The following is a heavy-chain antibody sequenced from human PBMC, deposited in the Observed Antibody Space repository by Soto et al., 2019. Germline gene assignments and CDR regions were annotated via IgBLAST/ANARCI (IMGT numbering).Heavy chain of an antibody. CDR3: ARDDILTIYYYGMDV. Sequence: QVQLVQSGAEVKKPGASVKVSCKASGYTFTSYAMHWVRQAPGQRLEWMGWINAGNGNTNYAQKLQGRVTMTTDTSTSTAYMELRSLRSDDTAVYYCARDDILTIYYYGMDVWGQGTTVTVSS. CDR2: INAGNGNT. J-gene: IGHJ6*02. CDR1: GYTFTSYA. V-gene: IGHV1-3*01. D-gene: IGHD3-9*01.